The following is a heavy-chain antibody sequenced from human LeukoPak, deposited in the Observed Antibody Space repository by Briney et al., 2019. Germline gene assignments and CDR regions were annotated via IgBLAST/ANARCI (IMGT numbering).Heavy chain of an antibody. D-gene: IGHD3-10*01. CDR3: ARITMVRGVIITGTTGSYYFDY. J-gene: IGHJ4*02. CDR1: GGSISSSSYY. V-gene: IGHV4-39*01. CDR2: IYYSGST. Sequence: SETLSLTCTVSGGSISSSSYYWGWIRQPPGKGLEWIGNIYYSGSTYYNPSLKSRVTISADTSKNQFSLKLSSVTAADTAVYYCARITMVRGVIITGTTGSYYFDYWGQGTLVTVSS.